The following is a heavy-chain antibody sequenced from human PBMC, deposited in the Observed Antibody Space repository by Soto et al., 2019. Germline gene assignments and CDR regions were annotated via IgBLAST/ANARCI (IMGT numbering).Heavy chain of an antibody. Sequence: GGSLRLSCAASGFTFSSYAMSWVRQAPGKGLEWVSAISGSGGSTYYADSVKGRFTISRDKSKNTLYLQMNSLRAEDTAVYYCAKLRYSSGYMDVWGKGTTVTVSS. V-gene: IGHV3-23*01. D-gene: IGHD6-19*01. CDR1: GFTFSSYA. CDR3: AKLRYSSGYMDV. J-gene: IGHJ6*03. CDR2: ISGSGGST.